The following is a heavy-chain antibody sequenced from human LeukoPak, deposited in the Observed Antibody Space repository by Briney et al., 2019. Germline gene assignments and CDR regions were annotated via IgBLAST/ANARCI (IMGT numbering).Heavy chain of an antibody. D-gene: IGHD3-22*01. J-gene: IGHJ4*02. CDR3: ARVRDYYASGDYSDY. CDR1: GGTFSSYA. CDR2: ISGYNAKT. Sequence: ASVKVSCKASGGTFSSYAISWVRQAPGQGLEWMGWISGYNAKTKYVQKFQGRITMTIDTSTTTAYMELRSLTSDDTAVYYCARVRDYYASGDYSDYWGQGTLVTVSS. V-gene: IGHV1-18*01.